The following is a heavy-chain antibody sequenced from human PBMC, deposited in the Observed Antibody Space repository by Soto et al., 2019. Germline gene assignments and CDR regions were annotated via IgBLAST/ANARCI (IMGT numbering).Heavy chain of an antibody. Sequence: EVQLVESGGGLVQPGGSLRLSCAASGFTFSSYWMHWVRQVPGKGLVWVSRINSDGRSTSYAVSVKGRFTISRDNAKNTLYLKMNNLRAEDTAVYYCARDEGAAFYYDGMDVWGQGTTVTVSS. J-gene: IGHJ6*02. CDR1: GFTFSSYW. CDR2: INSDGRST. CDR3: ARDEGAAFYYDGMDV. V-gene: IGHV3-74*01. D-gene: IGHD3-3*02.